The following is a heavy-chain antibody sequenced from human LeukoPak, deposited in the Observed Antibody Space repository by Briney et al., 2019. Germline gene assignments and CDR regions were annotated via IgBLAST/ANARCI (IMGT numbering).Heavy chain of an antibody. V-gene: IGHV1-8*01. CDR3: ARGKFSVGWIQSTGDY. CDR2: MNPNSGNT. J-gene: IGHJ4*02. D-gene: IGHD5-18*01. CDR1: GYTFTSYD. Sequence: ASVKVSCKASGYTFTSYDINWVRQATGQGLEWMGWMNPNSGNTGYAQKFQGRVTMTRNTSISTAYMELSSLRSEDTAVYYCARGKFSVGWIQSTGDYWGQGTLVTVSS.